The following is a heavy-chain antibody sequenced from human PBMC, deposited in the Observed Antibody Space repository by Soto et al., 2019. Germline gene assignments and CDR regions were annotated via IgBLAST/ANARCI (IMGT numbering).Heavy chain of an antibody. J-gene: IGHJ5*02. CDR3: ARDLGIAAADNWFDP. V-gene: IGHV3-21*01. Sequence: GGSLRLSCAASGFTFSSYSMNWVRQAPGKGLEWVSSISSSSSYIYYADSVKGRFTISRDNAKNSLYLQMNSLRAEDTAVYYCARDLGIAAADNWFDPWGQGTLVTVSS. D-gene: IGHD6-13*01. CDR2: ISSSSSYI. CDR1: GFTFSSYS.